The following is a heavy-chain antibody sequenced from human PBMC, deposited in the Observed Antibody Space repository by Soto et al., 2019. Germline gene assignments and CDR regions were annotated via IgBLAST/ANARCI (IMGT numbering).Heavy chain of an antibody. J-gene: IGHJ4*02. Sequence: GGSLRLSCAASGFTFSSYAMSWVRQAPGKGLEWVSSISGSGGSTYYADSVKGRFTISRDNSKNTLYLQMNSLRAEDTAVYYCAKMPDYYDSSGYNDYWRQGTLVTVSS. V-gene: IGHV3-23*01. CDR1: GFTFSSYA. CDR3: AKMPDYYDSSGYNDY. CDR2: ISGSGGST. D-gene: IGHD3-22*01.